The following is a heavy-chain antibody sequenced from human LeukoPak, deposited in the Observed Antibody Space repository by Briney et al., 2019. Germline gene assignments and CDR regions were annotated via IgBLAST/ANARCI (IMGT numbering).Heavy chain of an antibody. CDR3: ARTYCRGGSCHFDY. J-gene: IGHJ4*02. Sequence: KPSETLSLTCTVSGGSISSYYWSWTRQPPGKGLEWIGYIYYSGSTDSNPSLKSRVTISVDTSKNQISLKLSSVTAADTAVYYCARTYCRGGSCHFDYWGQGTLVTVSS. CDR1: GGSISSYY. CDR2: IYYSGST. D-gene: IGHD2-15*01. V-gene: IGHV4-59*08.